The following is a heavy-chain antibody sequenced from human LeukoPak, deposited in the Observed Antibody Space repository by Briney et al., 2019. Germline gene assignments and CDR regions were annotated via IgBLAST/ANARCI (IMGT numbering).Heavy chain of an antibody. Sequence: PSETLSLTCAVYGGSFSGFYWSWIRQPPGKGLEWIGEINHSGNTNYNPSLRSRVTISVDTSKNQFSLKLRSVTAADTAVYYCARGTVDYCSGGSCYLYYFDYWGLGNLVTVSS. CDR1: GGSFSGFY. J-gene: IGHJ4*02. CDR2: INHSGNT. CDR3: ARGTVDYCSGGSCYLYYFDY. V-gene: IGHV4-34*01. D-gene: IGHD2-15*01.